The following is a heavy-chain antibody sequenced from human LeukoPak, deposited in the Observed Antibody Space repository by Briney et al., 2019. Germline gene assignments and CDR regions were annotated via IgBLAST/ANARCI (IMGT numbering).Heavy chain of an antibody. V-gene: IGHV1-2*02. Sequence: ASVKVSCKASGYTFIAYYMHWVRQAPGQGLEWMGWINPNSGGTKYAEKFQGRVTMTRDTSISTAYMELSRLRSDDTAVYYCARDLGNIVVVTASFPRPYYYYMDVWGKGTTVTISS. D-gene: IGHD2-21*02. CDR3: ARDLGNIVVVTASFPRPYYYYMDV. J-gene: IGHJ6*03. CDR1: GYTFIAYY. CDR2: INPNSGGT.